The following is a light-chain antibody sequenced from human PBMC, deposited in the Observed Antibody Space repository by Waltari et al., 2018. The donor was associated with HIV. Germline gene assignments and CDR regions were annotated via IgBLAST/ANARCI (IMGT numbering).Light chain of an antibody. Sequence: QLVLTQLPSASASLGASVKLTCTLSSGPSPYAIAWHQQQPEKGPRYLMKLNSDGSHSKGDGIPDRFSGSSSGAERYLTISSLQSEDEADYYCQTWGTGILVFGGGTMLTVL. CDR1: SGPSPYA. J-gene: IGLJ3*02. V-gene: IGLV4-69*01. CDR2: LNSDGSH. CDR3: QTWGTGILV.